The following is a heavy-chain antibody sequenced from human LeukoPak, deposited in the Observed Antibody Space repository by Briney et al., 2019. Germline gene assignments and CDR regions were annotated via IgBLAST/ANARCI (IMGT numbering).Heavy chain of an antibody. Sequence: GGSLRLSCAASGFTFSSYGMHWVRQAPGKGLEWVSYISSSSSTIYYADSVKGRFTISRDNAKNSLYQQMNSLRAEDTAVYYCASLWFGESDPDAFDIWGQGTMVIVSS. CDR3: ASLWFGESDPDAFDI. J-gene: IGHJ3*02. V-gene: IGHV3-48*04. CDR1: GFTFSSYG. D-gene: IGHD3-10*01. CDR2: ISSSSSTI.